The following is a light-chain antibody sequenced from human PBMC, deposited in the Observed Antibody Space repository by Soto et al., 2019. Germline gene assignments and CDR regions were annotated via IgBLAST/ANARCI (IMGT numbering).Light chain of an antibody. J-gene: IGKJ2*01. CDR1: ETISTY. CDR2: SAS. Sequence: DIQMTQSPSSLSASVGDRLTITCRASETISTYLNWYQQKPGKPPKLLIYSASTLQSGVPSRFTGSGSGPYFTLTINSLQPEDFATYYCQQTFRTPPDTFGQGTKVDMK. V-gene: IGKV1-39*01. CDR3: QQTFRTPPDT.